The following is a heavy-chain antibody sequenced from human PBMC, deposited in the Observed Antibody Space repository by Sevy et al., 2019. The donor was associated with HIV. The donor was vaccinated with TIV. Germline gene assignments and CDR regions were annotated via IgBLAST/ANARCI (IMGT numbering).Heavy chain of an antibody. Sequence: GGSLRLSCAASGFTFSSYAMIWVRQAPGKGLEWVSTIGSGNSVYYADSVKGRFTISRDNSRNTLYLQMNSLRVEDTAVYYCARYRVTSGPGGGHRQFDQWGQGTLVTVSS. V-gene: IGHV3-23*01. CDR2: IGSGNSV. J-gene: IGHJ4*02. D-gene: IGHD3-16*01. CDR1: GFTFSSYA. CDR3: ARYRVTSGPGGGHRQFDQ.